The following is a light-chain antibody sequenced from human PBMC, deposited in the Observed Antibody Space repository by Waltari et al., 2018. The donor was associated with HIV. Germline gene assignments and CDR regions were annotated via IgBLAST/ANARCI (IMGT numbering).Light chain of an antibody. Sequence: EIVLTQSPGTLSLSTGARATLSCRASQSVRSASLAWYQQKPGQAPRLLIFGASSRAPGIPDRFSGSGAVTDFILTISRLEPEDCAVYYCQQYAASPLTFGGGTKVEIK. CDR3: QQYAASPLT. CDR2: GAS. J-gene: IGKJ4*01. CDR1: QSVRSAS. V-gene: IGKV3-20*01.